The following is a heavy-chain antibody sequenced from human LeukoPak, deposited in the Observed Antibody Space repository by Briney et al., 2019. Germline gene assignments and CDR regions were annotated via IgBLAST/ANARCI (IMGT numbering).Heavy chain of an antibody. CDR3: AKVGSGSSGLIGAFDT. D-gene: IGHD3-10*01. J-gene: IGHJ3*02. CDR2: IRYDGSSK. CDR1: GFTFSSYGSYG. Sequence: PGGSLRLSCAASGFTFSSYGSYGMHWVRQAPGKGLEWVAFIRYDGSSKYYVDSVKGRFTISRDNSKNTLYLQMNSLRAEDTAVYYCAKVGSGSSGLIGAFDTWGQGTMVTVSS. V-gene: IGHV3-30*02.